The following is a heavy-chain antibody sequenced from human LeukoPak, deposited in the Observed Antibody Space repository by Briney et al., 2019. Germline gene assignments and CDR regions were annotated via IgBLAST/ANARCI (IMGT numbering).Heavy chain of an antibody. D-gene: IGHD6-13*01. CDR3: ARGHGGHSSSWYVDWFDP. CDR2: IIPILGIA. J-gene: IGHJ5*02. CDR1: GGTFSSYA. Sequence: ASVKVSCKASGGTFSSYAISWVRQAPGQGLEWMGRIIPILGIANYAQKFQGRVTITADKSTGTAYMELSSLRSEDTAVYYCARGHGGHSSSWYVDWFDPWGQGTLVTVSS. V-gene: IGHV1-69*04.